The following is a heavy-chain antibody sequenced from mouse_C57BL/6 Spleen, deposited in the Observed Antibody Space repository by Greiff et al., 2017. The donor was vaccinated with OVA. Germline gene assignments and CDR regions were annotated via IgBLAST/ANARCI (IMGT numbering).Heavy chain of an antibody. CDR3: ARSYAQALDY. V-gene: IGHV1-64*01. J-gene: IGHJ2*01. CDR2: IHPNSGST. D-gene: IGHD3-2*02. CDR1: GYTFTSYW. Sequence: VQLQQSGAELVKPGASVKLSCKASGYTFTSYWMHWVKQRPGQGLEWIGMIHPNSGSTNYNEKFKSKATLTVDKSSSTAYMQLSSLTSEDSAVYYCARSYAQALDYWGQGTTLTVSS.